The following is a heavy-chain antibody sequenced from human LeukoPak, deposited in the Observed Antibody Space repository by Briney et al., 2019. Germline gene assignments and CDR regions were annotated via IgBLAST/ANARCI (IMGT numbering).Heavy chain of an antibody. CDR2: IYYSGST. V-gene: IGHV4-59*01. CDR3: ARTSSSWYSYYYGMDV. D-gene: IGHD6-13*01. CDR1: GGPISSYY. Sequence: SETLSLTCTVSGGPISSYYWSWIRQPPGKGLEWIGYIYYSGSTNYNPSLKSRVTISVDTSKNQFSLKLSSVTAADTAVYYCARTSSSWYSYYYGMDVWGQGTTVTVSS. J-gene: IGHJ6*02.